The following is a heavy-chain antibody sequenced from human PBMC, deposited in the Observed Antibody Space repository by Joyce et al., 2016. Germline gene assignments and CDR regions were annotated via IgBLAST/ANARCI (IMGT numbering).Heavy chain of an antibody. CDR2: LSSRSSYI. Sequence: EVQLVESGGGLVKPGGSLRLSCAASGFTFSSYSVRWVGQAPGKGLEWVSSLSSRSSYIKYTDSVKGRFTISRDKAKDALDLQMNSLRVEDTAVYYCARSSYTNGIFDYWGQGTLVTVSS. CDR3: ARSSYTNGIFDY. V-gene: IGHV3-21*01. D-gene: IGHD2-8*01. J-gene: IGHJ4*02. CDR1: GFTFSSYS.